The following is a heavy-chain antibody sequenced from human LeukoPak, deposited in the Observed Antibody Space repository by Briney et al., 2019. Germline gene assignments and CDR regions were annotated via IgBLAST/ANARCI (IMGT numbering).Heavy chain of an antibody. J-gene: IGHJ4*02. V-gene: IGHV3-23*01. CDR1: GFTFHNYA. Sequence: GGSLRLSCAASGFTFHNYAMTWVRQAPGKGLEWVSSISGSGGTIYYADSVRGRFTISRDNSKNTLYLQMNSLRAEDTAVYYCAKDPRESIGWAAFDYWGQGTLVTVSS. CDR3: AKDPRESIGWAAFDY. CDR2: ISGSGGTI. D-gene: IGHD6-19*01.